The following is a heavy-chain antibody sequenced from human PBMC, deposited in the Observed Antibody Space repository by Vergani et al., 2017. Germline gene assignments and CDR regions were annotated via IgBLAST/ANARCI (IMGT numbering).Heavy chain of an antibody. CDR2: IYYSGST. Sequence: QVQLVESGGGVVQPGRSLRLSCAASGFTFSSYAMHWVRQPPGKGLEWIGYIYYSGSTNYNPSLKSRVTISVDTSKNQFSLKLSSVTAADTAVYYCARVDGEDGMDVWGQGTTVTVSS. J-gene: IGHJ6*02. V-gene: IGHV4-59*01. D-gene: IGHD2-2*03. CDR3: ARVDGEDGMDV. CDR1: GFTFSSYA.